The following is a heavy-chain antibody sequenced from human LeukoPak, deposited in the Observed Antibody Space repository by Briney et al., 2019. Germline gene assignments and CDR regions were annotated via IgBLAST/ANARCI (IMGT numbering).Heavy chain of an antibody. Sequence: ASVKVSCKASGGTFSSYAISWVRQAPGQGLEWMGRIIPILGIANYAQKFQGRVTITADKSTSTAYMELSSLRSEDTAVYYCARGRYDFWSGYFPFDYWGQGTLVTVSS. V-gene: IGHV1-69*04. CDR2: IIPILGIA. D-gene: IGHD3-3*01. CDR1: GGTFSSYA. CDR3: ARGRYDFWSGYFPFDY. J-gene: IGHJ4*02.